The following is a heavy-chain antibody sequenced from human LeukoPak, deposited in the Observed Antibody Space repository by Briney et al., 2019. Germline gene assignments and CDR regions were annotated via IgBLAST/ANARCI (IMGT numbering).Heavy chain of an antibody. J-gene: IGHJ4*02. V-gene: IGHV1-18*01. Sequence: WASVKVSCKASGYTFTSYGISWVRRAPGQGLEWMGWISAYNGNTNYAQKLQGRVTMTTDTSTSTAYMELSSLRSEDTAVYYCARGAGHDILTGWGQGTLVTVSS. CDR2: ISAYNGNT. CDR3: ARGAGHDILTG. CDR1: GYTFTSYG. D-gene: IGHD3-9*01.